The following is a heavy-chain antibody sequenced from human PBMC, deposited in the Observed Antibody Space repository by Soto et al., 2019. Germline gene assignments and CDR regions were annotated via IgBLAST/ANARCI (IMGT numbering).Heavy chain of an antibody. D-gene: IGHD4-4*01. CDR2: IKQDGSEK. CDR3: ARDGIPSGTVTTGGYYMDV. Sequence: GGSLRLSCVASGFTFSSYWMSWVRQAPGKGLEWVANIKQDGSEKYYVDSVKGRFTISRDNAKNSLYLQMNSLRAEDTAVYYCARDGIPSGTVTTGGYYMDVWGKGTTVTVSS. J-gene: IGHJ6*03. V-gene: IGHV3-7*01. CDR1: GFTFSSYW.